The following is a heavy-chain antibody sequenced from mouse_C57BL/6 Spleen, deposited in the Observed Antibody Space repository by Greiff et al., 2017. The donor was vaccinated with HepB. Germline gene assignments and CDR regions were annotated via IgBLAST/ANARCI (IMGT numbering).Heavy chain of an antibody. CDR3: ARGNYGNLAY. J-gene: IGHJ3*01. D-gene: IGHD2-1*01. CDR2: IDPSDSNT. CDR1: GYTFTSYW. Sequence: QVQLQQPGAELVKPGASVKLSCKASGYTFTSYWMQWVKQRPGQGLEWIGEIDPSDSNTNYNQKFKGKATLTVDTSSSTAYMQLSSLTSEDSAVYYCARGNYGNLAYWGQGTLVTVSA. V-gene: IGHV1-50*01.